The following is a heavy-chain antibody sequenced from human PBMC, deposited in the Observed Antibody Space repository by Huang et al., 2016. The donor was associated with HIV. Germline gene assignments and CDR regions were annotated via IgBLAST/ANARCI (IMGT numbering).Heavy chain of an antibody. V-gene: IGHV3-23*01. D-gene: IGHD3-10*01. Sequence: EVQLFESGGGLVQPGGSLRLSCAASGFTFTNYGMSWFRQAPGKGLEWGAVIIGTGNTPYYADSVKGRFTSSRDNARNTLYLQWNSLRPDDTAIYYCAKVRGSGSFYNDNWGQGTLVTVSS. CDR1: GFTFTNYG. CDR2: IIGTGNTP. J-gene: IGHJ4*02. CDR3: AKVRGSGSFYNDN.